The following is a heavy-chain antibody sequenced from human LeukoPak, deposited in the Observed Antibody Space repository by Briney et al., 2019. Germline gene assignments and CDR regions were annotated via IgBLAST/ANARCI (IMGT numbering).Heavy chain of an antibody. CDR1: GFTFSSYS. D-gene: IGHD2-2*01. CDR2: ISSSSSYI. CDR3: ARVAEYCSSTSCYHYYYYMDV. V-gene: IGHV3-21*01. Sequence: GGSLRLSCAASGFTFSSYSKNWVRQAPGKGLEWVSSISSSSSYIYYADSVKGRFTISRDNAKNSLYLQMNSLRAEDTAVYYCARVAEYCSSTSCYHYYYYMDVRGKGTTVTVSS. J-gene: IGHJ6*03.